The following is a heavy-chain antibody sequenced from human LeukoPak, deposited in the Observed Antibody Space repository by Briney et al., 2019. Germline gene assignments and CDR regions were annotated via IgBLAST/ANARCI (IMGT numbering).Heavy chain of an antibody. CDR3: ARDWGAYALFDY. CDR2: IKQDESEK. J-gene: IGHJ4*02. D-gene: IGHD2-2*01. V-gene: IGHV3-7*01. CDR1: GFTFSSFW. Sequence: GGSLRLSCAASGFTFSSFWMSWVRQAAGKGLEWVANIKQDESEKYYVDSVKGRFTISRDNAKNSLYLQMNTLRAEDTAVYYCARDWGAYALFDYWGQGTLVTVSS.